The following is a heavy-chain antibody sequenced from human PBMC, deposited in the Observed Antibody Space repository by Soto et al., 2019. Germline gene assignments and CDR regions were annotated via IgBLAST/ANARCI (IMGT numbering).Heavy chain of an antibody. D-gene: IGHD5-12*01. J-gene: IGHJ4*02. V-gene: IGHV3-21*01. Sequence: GGSLRLSCAASGFTFSSYAMGWVRQAPGKGLEWVSAISNSGDNTYYADSVKGRFTISRDNAKNSLYLQMNSLRAEDTAVYYCARARSGYDSWYFDYWGQGTLVTVSS. CDR2: ISNSGDNT. CDR3: ARARSGYDSWYFDY. CDR1: GFTFSSYA.